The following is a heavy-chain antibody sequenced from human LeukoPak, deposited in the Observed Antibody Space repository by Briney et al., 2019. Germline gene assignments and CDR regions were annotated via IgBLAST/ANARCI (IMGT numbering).Heavy chain of an antibody. CDR3: ARWAVRGVLFDY. D-gene: IGHD3-10*01. J-gene: IGHJ4*02. CDR1: GFTFSSYG. Sequence: GGSLRLSCAASGFTFSSYGMSWVRQAPGKGLEWVANIKQDGSEKYYVDSVKGRFTISRDNAKNSLYLQMNSLRAEDTAVYYCARWAVRGVLFDYWGQGTLVTVSS. V-gene: IGHV3-7*01. CDR2: IKQDGSEK.